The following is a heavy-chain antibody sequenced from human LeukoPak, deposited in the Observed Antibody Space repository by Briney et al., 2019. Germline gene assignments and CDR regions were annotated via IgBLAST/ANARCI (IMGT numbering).Heavy chain of an antibody. Sequence: PGGSLRLSCAASGLIFSDAWMGWVRQAPGKGLEWVGRSKSKIDGGAIDYAAPVQGRFTISRDDLQATFYLQMNSLKTEDTAVYYCTTGGDVMVAGTRAFDIWGQGTMVTVSS. CDR2: SKSKIDGGAI. CDR1: GLIFSDAW. CDR3: TTGGDVMVAGTRAFDI. D-gene: IGHD1-7*01. J-gene: IGHJ3*02. V-gene: IGHV3-15*07.